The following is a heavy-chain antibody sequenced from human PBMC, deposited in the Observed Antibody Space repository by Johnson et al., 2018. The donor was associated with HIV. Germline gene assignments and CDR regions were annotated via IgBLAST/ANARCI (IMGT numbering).Heavy chain of an antibody. D-gene: IGHD3-9*01. CDR2: IYSGGST. V-gene: IGHV3-53*01. J-gene: IGHJ3*02. CDR1: GFTVSSNY. CDR3: ARELYDILTGSPGAFDI. Sequence: VQLVESGGGLIQPGGSLRLSCAASGFTVSSNYMSWVRQAPGKGLEWVSVIYSGGSTYYADSVKGRFTLSRDNSKNTLSLQMNSLRAEDTAVYYCARELYDILTGSPGAFDIWGQGTMVTVSS.